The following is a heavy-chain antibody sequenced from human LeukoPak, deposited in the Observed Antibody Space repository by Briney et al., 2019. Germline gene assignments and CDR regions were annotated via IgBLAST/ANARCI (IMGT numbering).Heavy chain of an antibody. Sequence: SETLSLTCTVSGYSISSGYYWGWIRQPPGKGLEWIGSIYHSGSTYYNPSLKSRVTISVDTSRNQFSLKLSSVTAADTAVYYCARGGSSDPVDYWGQGTLVTVSS. CDR1: GYSISSGYY. CDR3: ARGGSSDPVDY. J-gene: IGHJ4*02. CDR2: IYHSGST. V-gene: IGHV4-38-2*02. D-gene: IGHD1-26*01.